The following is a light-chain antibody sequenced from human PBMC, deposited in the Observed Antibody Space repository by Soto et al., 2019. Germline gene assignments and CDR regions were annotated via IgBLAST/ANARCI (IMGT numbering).Light chain of an antibody. Sequence: EIVLTQSPGTLSLSPGERATLSCRASQSVSSSYLAWYQQKPGQAPRLLIYGASSRATGIPDRFSGSGSGTDFTLTISRLEPEDLAVYYCQQYGSSRTFGQGTKVETK. CDR2: GAS. CDR3: QQYGSSRT. J-gene: IGKJ1*01. CDR1: QSVSSSY. V-gene: IGKV3-20*01.